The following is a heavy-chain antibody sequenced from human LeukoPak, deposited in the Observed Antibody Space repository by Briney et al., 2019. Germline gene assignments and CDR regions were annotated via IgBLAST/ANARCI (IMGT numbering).Heavy chain of an antibody. D-gene: IGHD3-16*02. CDR3: ARGPHVWGSYRGMYFDY. V-gene: IGHV4-39*07. CDR2: ICYSGKV. CDR1: GGAIGSSSSY. Sequence: SETLSLTCSVSGGAIGSSSSYWGWIRQPPGKGLEWIGSICYSGKVYYNSSLKSRVTISVDTSKNQFSLRLSSLTAADTAVYYCARGPHVWGSYRGMYFDYWGQGALVTVSS. J-gene: IGHJ4*02.